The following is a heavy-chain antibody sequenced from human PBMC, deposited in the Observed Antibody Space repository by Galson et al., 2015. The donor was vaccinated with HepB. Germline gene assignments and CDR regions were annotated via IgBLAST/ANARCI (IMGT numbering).Heavy chain of an antibody. D-gene: IGHD2-2*01. V-gene: IGHV1-69*13. J-gene: IGHJ4*02. CDR3: ASGEIGYCSSTSCYAFDY. CDR2: IIPIFGTA. CDR1: GGTFSSYA. Sequence: SVKVSCKASGGTFSSYAISWVRQAPGQGLEWMGGIIPIFGTANYAQKFQGRVTITADESTSTAYMELSSLRSEDTAVYYCASGEIGYCSSTSCYAFDYWGPGTLVTVSS.